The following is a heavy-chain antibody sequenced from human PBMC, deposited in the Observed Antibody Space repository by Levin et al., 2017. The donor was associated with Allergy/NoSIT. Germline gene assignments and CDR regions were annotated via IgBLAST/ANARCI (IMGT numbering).Heavy chain of an antibody. V-gene: IGHV4-39*01. CDR2: IYYTGNT. Sequence: PSETLSLTCTVSGGPISDSPYYWGWIRQPPGRGLEWIGSIYYTGNTYYNPSLKSRVTLSVDTSNNQFSLKLSSLTASDTAVYYCAGQRGIQLMASGYWGQGTLVAVSS. CDR3: AGQRGIQLMASGY. D-gene: IGHD2-8*01. J-gene: IGHJ4*02. CDR1: GGPISDSPYY.